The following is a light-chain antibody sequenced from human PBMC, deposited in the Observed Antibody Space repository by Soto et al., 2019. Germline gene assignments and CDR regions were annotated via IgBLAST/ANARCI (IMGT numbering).Light chain of an antibody. V-gene: IGKV3-15*01. J-gene: IGKJ4*01. CDR3: QQYHNCTPLT. CDR1: QSVSSN. Sequence: EIVMTQSPATLSVSPGERATLSCRASQSVSSNLAWYQQKPGQAPRLLISGASTRATGIPARFSGSGSGTEFTLTISSLQSEDFAVYYCQQYHNCTPLTFDGGTKVEIK. CDR2: GAS.